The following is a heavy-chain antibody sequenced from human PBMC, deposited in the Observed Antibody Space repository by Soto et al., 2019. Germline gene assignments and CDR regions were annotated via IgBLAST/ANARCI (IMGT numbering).Heavy chain of an antibody. CDR3: ARDGDYNMDV. D-gene: IGHD3-3*01. J-gene: IGHJ6*02. Sequence: RRLSCAASGFIFSTHTMNWVRQAPGKGLEWISYTSTTSFTIYYADSVKGRFTISRDNAKNSLYLQMNSLRDEDTDVYYCARDGDYNMDVWGQGTKVTVSS. CDR1: GFIFSTHT. CDR2: TSTTSFTI. V-gene: IGHV3-48*02.